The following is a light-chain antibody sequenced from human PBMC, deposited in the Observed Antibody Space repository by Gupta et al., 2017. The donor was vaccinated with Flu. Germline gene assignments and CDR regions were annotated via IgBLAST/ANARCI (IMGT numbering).Light chain of an antibody. J-gene: IGLJ3*02. CDR3: SSYTSSRTLV. V-gene: IGLV2-14*01. Sequence: QSALTQPASVSGSPGPSITISCTGTSSDIGSYSYVSWYQQDPGKAPKLILYAVTNRPSGVSHRFSGSKSGNTASLTISGLQAEDEADYYCSSYTSSRTLVFGGGTRVTVL. CDR2: AVT. CDR1: SSDIGSYSY.